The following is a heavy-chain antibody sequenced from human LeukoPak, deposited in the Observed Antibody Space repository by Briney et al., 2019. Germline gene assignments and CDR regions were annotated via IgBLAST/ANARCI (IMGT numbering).Heavy chain of an antibody. CDR1: GGSISSGGYY. J-gene: IGHJ4*02. CDR2: IYYSGST. D-gene: IGHD6-19*01. CDR3: ARHASGWYTD. Sequence: SETLSLTCTVSGGSISSGGYYWSWIRQHPGKGLERIGYIYYSGSTHYNPSLKSRVTISVDTSKNQFSLKLSSVTTADTAVYYCARHASGWYTDWGQGTLVTVSS. V-gene: IGHV4-31*03.